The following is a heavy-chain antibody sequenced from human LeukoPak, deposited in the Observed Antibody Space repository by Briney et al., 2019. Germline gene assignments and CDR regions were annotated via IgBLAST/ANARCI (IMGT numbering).Heavy chain of an antibody. CDR2: INPSGGST. D-gene: IGHD3-10*01. V-gene: IGHV1-46*01. CDR1: GYTFTSYY. CDR3: ARVAYGDYFYV. Sequence: ASVKVSCKASGYTFTSYYMHWVRQAPGQGLEWMGVINPSGGSTTYAQNFQDRVTMTRDTSTSTVYMGLSGLRSEDTAVYYCARVAYGDYFYVWGQGTLVTVTS. J-gene: IGHJ4*02.